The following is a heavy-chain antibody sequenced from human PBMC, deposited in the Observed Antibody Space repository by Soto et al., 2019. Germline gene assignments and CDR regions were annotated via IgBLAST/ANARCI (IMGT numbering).Heavy chain of an antibody. Sequence: EVPLVESGGGLVQPGGSLRLSCAASGFTFSSYWMSWVRQAPGKGLEWVANIKQDGSEKYYVDSVKGRFTISRDNAKNSLYLQMNSLRAEDTAVYYCARDQGIYDILTGTVYWGQGTLVTVSS. J-gene: IGHJ4*02. CDR1: GFTFSSYW. V-gene: IGHV3-7*04. CDR2: IKQDGSEK. CDR3: ARDQGIYDILTGTVY. D-gene: IGHD3-9*01.